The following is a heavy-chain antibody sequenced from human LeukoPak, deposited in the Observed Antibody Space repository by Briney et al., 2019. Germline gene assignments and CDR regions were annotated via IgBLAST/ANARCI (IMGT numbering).Heavy chain of an antibody. J-gene: IGHJ4*02. D-gene: IGHD1-26*01. CDR3: VKDSPPRYSGSPPAY. CDR1: GGTFSSYA. V-gene: IGHV1-69*13. Sequence: SVKVSCKASGGTFSSYAISWVRQAPGQGLEWMGGIIPIFGTANYAQKFQGRVTITADESTSTAYMELSSLRSEDTAVYYCVKDSPPRYSGSPPAYWGQGTLVTVSS. CDR2: IIPIFGTA.